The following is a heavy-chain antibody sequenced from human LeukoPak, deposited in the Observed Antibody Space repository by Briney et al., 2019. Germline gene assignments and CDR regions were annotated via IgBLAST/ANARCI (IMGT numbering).Heavy chain of an antibody. CDR3: AKDRAIAAAGTEGDY. Sequence: PGGSLRLSCAASGFTFSSYGMHWVRQAPGKGLEWVAFIRYDGSNKYYADSGKGRFTISRDNSKNTLYLQMNSLRAADTAVYYCAKDRAIAAAGTEGDYWGQGTLVTVSS. D-gene: IGHD6-13*01. V-gene: IGHV3-30*02. J-gene: IGHJ4*02. CDR1: GFTFSSYG. CDR2: IRYDGSNK.